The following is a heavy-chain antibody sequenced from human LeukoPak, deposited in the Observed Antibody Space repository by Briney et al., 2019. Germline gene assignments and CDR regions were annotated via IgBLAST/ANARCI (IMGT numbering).Heavy chain of an antibody. V-gene: IGHV3-23*01. J-gene: IGHJ4*02. CDR2: ISYCGSNT. CDR3: AKAPLDRYYFDY. Sequence: GGSLRLSCAASGFIFGSYAMSWVRQAPGKGLEWVSTISYCGSNTYYADSVKGRFTISRDSSKNMLPLQMNSLRAEDTAVYYCAKAPLDRYYFDYWGQGTLVTVSS. CDR1: GFIFGSYA.